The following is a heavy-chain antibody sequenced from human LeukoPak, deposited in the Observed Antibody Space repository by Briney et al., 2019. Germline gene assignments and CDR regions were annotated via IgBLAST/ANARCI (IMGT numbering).Heavy chain of an antibody. V-gene: IGHV4-34*01. CDR1: GGSFSGYY. D-gene: IGHD3-10*01. J-gene: IGHJ6*02. Sequence: KPSETLSLTCAVYGGSFSGYYWSWIRQPPGKGLEWIGEINHSGSTNYNPSLKSRVTISVDTSKNQFSLKLSSVTAADTAVYYCARGRRRSRLNYYYYGMDVWGQGTTVTVSS. CDR3: ARGRRRSRLNYYYYGMDV. CDR2: INHSGST.